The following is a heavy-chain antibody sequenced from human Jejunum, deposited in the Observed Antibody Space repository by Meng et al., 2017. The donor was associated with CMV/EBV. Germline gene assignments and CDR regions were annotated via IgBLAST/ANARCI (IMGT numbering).Heavy chain of an antibody. Sequence: FDFDDYAMHWVRQAPGKGLEWVSGIGWNSGSIVYADSVKGRFSISRDNAKKYLYLQMISLRPEDMGFYYCAKGRGPYDFWSGPDSWGQGTLVTVSS. D-gene: IGHD3-3*01. J-gene: IGHJ4*02. CDR3: AKGRGPYDFWSGPDS. V-gene: IGHV3-9*03. CDR2: IGWNSGSI. CDR1: FDFDDYA.